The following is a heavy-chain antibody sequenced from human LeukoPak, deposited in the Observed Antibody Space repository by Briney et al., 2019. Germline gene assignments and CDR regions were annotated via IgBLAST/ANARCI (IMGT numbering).Heavy chain of an antibody. CDR2: ISRSSTYI. D-gene: IGHD3/OR15-3a*01. Sequence: PGGSLRLSCAASGFTFSSYSMDWVRQAPGKGLEWVSSISRSSTYIYYSDSVKGRFTISRDNAKNSLYLQMNSLRAEDTAVYYCARDADWLLDYWGQGTLVTVSS. CDR1: GFTFSSYS. CDR3: ARDADWLLDY. J-gene: IGHJ4*02. V-gene: IGHV3-21*01.